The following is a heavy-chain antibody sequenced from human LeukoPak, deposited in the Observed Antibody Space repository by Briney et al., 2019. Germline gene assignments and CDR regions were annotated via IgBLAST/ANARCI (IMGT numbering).Heavy chain of an antibody. Sequence: SVKVSCKASGGAFSSYAISWVRQAPGQGLEWMGGIIPIFGTANYAQKFQGRVTITADESTSTAYMELSSLRSEDTAVYYCARELRNDFWSGYFVYWGQGTLVTVSS. CDR3: ARELRNDFWSGYFVY. J-gene: IGHJ4*02. D-gene: IGHD3-3*01. V-gene: IGHV1-69*13. CDR2: IIPIFGTA. CDR1: GGAFSSYA.